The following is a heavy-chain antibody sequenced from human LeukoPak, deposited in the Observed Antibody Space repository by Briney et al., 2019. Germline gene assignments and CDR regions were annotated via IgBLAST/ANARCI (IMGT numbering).Heavy chain of an antibody. Sequence: PGGSLRLSCAASGFPVSSNYMSWVRQAPGKGLEWVSVIYSGGNTYYGDSVKGRFTISRDNSRNTLYLQMNSVSAEDTAVYYCARAFGPRNAFDIWGQGTMVTVSS. D-gene: IGHD3-10*01. CDR3: ARAFGPRNAFDI. CDR1: GFPVSSNY. V-gene: IGHV3-66*02. J-gene: IGHJ3*02. CDR2: IYSGGNT.